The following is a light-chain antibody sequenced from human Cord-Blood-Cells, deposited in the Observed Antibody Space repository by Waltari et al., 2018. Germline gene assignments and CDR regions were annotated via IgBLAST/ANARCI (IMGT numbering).Light chain of an antibody. J-gene: IGLJ1*01. CDR3: NSRDSSGNHPFYV. CDR1: SLRSYY. CDR2: GKN. Sequence: SSELTQDPAVSVALGQTDRITCQGDSLRSYYASWYQQKPGQAPVLVIYGKNNRPSGIPDRFSGSSSGNTASLTITGAQAEDEADYYCNSRDSSGNHPFYVFGTGTKVTVL. V-gene: IGLV3-19*01.